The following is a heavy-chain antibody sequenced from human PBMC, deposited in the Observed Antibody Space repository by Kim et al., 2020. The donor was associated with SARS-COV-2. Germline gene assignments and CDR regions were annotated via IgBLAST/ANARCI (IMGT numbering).Heavy chain of an antibody. CDR3: ARSILDDYVWGSYRRRDYGMYV. V-gene: IGHV3-23*01. Sequence: GGSLRLSCAASGFTFSSYAMSWVRQAPGKGLEWVSAISGSGGSTYYADSVKGRFTISRYNSKNTMYLQMNSLRAEDTAVYYCARSILDDYVWGSYRRRDYGMYVCDQQTTVTFS. CDR2: ISGSGGST. J-gene: IGHJ6*02. D-gene: IGHD3-16*02. CDR1: GFTFSSYA.